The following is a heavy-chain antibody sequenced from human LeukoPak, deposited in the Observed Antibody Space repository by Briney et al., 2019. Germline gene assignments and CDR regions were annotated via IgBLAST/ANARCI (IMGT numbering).Heavy chain of an antibody. Sequence: PSETLSLTCTVSGGSISSSSYYWGWIRQPPGKGLEWIGSIYYSGSTYYNPSLRSRVTISVDTSKNQFSLKLSSVTAADTAVYYCARRLKGSDERTFDYWGQGTLVTVSS. J-gene: IGHJ4*02. CDR2: IYYSGST. V-gene: IGHV4-39*01. CDR3: ARRLKGSDERTFDY. CDR1: GGSISSSSYY.